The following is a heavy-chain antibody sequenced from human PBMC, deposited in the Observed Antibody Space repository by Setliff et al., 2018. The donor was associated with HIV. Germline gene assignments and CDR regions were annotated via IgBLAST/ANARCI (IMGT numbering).Heavy chain of an antibody. D-gene: IGHD2-21*02. CDR1: GGPSSGY. CDR3: ARGQGCGGGCHYAFEM. CDR2: ISHSGST. Sequence: SETLSLTCAVYGGPSSGYWSWVRQSPGKGLEWIGEISHSGSTNYMPSLQSRVTISVDMSKNQFSLNLNSVTAADTAVYYCARGQGCGGGCHYAFEMWGQGTMVTVSS. J-gene: IGHJ3*02. V-gene: IGHV4-34*01.